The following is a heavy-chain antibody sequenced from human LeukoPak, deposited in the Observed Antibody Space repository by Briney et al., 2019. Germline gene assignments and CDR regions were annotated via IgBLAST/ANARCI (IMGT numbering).Heavy chain of an antibody. D-gene: IGHD5-18*01. V-gene: IGHV1-2*02. Sequence: ASVKVSCKASGYTFTGNYLHWVRQAPGEGLEWMGWINPNSGGTNYAQKFQGRVTMTRDTSISTAYMELSGLRSDDTAMYYCARQGVFGGYNYGYGYWGQGTLVTVSS. CDR3: ARQGVFGGYNYGYGY. CDR2: INPNSGGT. CDR1: GYTFTGNY. J-gene: IGHJ4*02.